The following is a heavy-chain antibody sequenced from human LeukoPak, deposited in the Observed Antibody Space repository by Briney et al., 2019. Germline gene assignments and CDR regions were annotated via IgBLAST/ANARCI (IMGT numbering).Heavy chain of an antibody. CDR1: GYTFTGYY. CDR3: ARVLRITMVWGADTFDY. CDR2: INPNSGGT. V-gene: IGHV1-2*06. D-gene: IGHD3-10*01. J-gene: IGHJ4*02. Sequence: ASVKVSCKASGYTFTGYYMHWVRQAPGHGLEWMGRINPNSGGTNYAQKFQGRVTMTRDTSISTAYMELSRLRSDDTAVYYCARVLRITMVWGADTFDYWGQGTLVTVSS.